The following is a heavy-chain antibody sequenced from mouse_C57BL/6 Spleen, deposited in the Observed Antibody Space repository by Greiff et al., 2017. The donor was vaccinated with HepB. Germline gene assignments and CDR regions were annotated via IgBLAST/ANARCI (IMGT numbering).Heavy chain of an antibody. J-gene: IGHJ2*01. Sequence: DVKLQESGPVLVKPGASVKMSCKASGYTFTDYYMNWVKQSHGKSLEWIGVINPYNGGTSYNQKFKGKATLTVDKSSSTAYMELNSLTSEDSAVYYCAREEDFDYWGQGTTLTVSS. CDR2: INPYNGGT. V-gene: IGHV1-19*01. CDR1: GYTFTDYY. CDR3: AREEDFDY.